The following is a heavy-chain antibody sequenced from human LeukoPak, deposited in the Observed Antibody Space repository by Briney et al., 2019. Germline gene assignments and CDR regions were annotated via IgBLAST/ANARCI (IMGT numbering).Heavy chain of an antibody. V-gene: IGHV3-23*01. CDR1: GFTFSSYA. CDR3: ASARGRYYYMDV. CDR2: ISGGGATT. J-gene: IGHJ6*03. D-gene: IGHD3-10*01. Sequence: GGSLRLSCAASGFTFSSYAMTWVRQAPGKGLEWVSGISGGGATTYYADSVQGRFTISRDNSKNTLYLQMNSLRAEDTAVYYCASARGRYYYMDVWGKGTTVTVSS.